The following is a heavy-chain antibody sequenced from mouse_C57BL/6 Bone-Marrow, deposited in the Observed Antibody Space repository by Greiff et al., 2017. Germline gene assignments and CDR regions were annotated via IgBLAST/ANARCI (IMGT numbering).Heavy chain of an antibody. CDR3: ARRISLGGYFDV. Sequence: EVMLVESGGGLVQPGGSLKLSCAASGFTFSDYGMAWVRQAPRKGPEWVAFISNLAYSIYYADTVTGRFTISRANAKNTLYLEMSSLRSEDTAMYYCARRISLGGYFDVWGTGTTVTVSS. CDR2: ISNLAYSI. CDR1: GFTFSDYG. V-gene: IGHV5-15*04. J-gene: IGHJ1*03.